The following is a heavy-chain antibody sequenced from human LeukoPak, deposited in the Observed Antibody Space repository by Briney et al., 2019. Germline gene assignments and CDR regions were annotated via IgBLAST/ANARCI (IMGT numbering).Heavy chain of an antibody. D-gene: IGHD2/OR15-2a*01. CDR1: GFTFSSYA. Sequence: GGSLRLSCAASGFTFSSYAMHWVRQAPGKGLEWVAVISYDGSNKYYADSVKGRFTISRDNSKNTLYLQMNSLRAEDTAVYYCARGSTFPWPYYYYGMDVWGQGTTVTVSS. V-gene: IGHV3-30*04. CDR3: ARGSTFPWPYYYYGMDV. J-gene: IGHJ6*02. CDR2: ISYDGSNK.